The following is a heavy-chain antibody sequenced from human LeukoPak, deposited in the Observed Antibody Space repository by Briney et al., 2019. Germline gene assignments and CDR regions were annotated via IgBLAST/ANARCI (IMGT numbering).Heavy chain of an antibody. CDR1: GYTFRDYY. J-gene: IGHJ4*02. CDR3: ARGPNTAAFDY. V-gene: IGHV1-2*02. CDR2: INPKNGGT. D-gene: IGHD6-13*01. Sequence: ASVEVSRKTSGYTFRDYYMHWFRQAPGQGLEWMGWINPKNGGTNYAQKFQGRVTMTRDTSFSTAYMELSRLRSDDTAVYYCARGPNTAAFDYWGQGTLVTVSS.